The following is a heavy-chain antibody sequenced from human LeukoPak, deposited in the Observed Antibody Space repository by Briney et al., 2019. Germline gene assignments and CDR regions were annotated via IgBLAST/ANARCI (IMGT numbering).Heavy chain of an antibody. CDR2: INSDGSST. V-gene: IGHV3-74*01. J-gene: IGHJ6*04. D-gene: IGHD3-10*02. CDR3: AELGITMIGGV. CDR1: GFTFSSYW. Sequence: HAGGSLRLSCVASGFTFSSYWMHWVRQAPGKGLVWVSRINSDGSSTSYADSVKGRFTISRDNAKNTVYLQMNSLRAEDTAVYYCAELGITMIGGVWGKGTTVTISS.